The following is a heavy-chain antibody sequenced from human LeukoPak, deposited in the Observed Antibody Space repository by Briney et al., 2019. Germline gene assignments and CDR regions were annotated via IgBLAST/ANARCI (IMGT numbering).Heavy chain of an antibody. CDR2: INPSGGST. J-gene: IGHJ4*02. V-gene: IGHV1-46*01. Sequence: ASVKVSCKASGYTFTSYYMHWVRQAPGQGLEWMGIINPSGGSTSYAQKFQGRVTMTRDMSTSTVYMELSSLRSEDTAVYYCARESQIRYYFDYWGQGTLVTVSS. CDR3: ARESQIRYYFDY. CDR1: GYTFTSYY.